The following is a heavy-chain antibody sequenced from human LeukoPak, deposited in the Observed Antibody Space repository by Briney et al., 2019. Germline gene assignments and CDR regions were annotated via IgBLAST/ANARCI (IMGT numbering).Heavy chain of an antibody. CDR2: IYSGGST. J-gene: IGHJ4*02. Sequence: GGSLRLSCAASGFTVSSNYMSWVRQAPGKGLEWVSVIYSGGSTYYADSVKGRFTISRDNSKNTLYLQMNSLRAEDTAVYYCAKRDENYDFWSGYNPLYSPFDYWGQGTLVTVSS. CDR1: GFTVSSNY. D-gene: IGHD3-3*01. V-gene: IGHV3-66*01. CDR3: AKRDENYDFWSGYNPLYSPFDY.